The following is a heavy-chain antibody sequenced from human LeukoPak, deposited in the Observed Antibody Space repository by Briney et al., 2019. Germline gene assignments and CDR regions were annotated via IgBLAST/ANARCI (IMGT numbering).Heavy chain of an antibody. CDR1: GYTFTSYG. V-gene: IGHV1-69*05. D-gene: IGHD6-6*01. CDR2: IIPIFGTA. CDR3: ARTYSSSSPYPFDP. J-gene: IGHJ5*02. Sequence: EASVKVSCKASGYTFTSYGISWVRQAPGQGLEWMGGIIPIFGTANYAQKFQGRVTITTDEFTSTAYMELSSLRSEDTAVYYCARTYSSSSPYPFDPWGQGTLVTVSS.